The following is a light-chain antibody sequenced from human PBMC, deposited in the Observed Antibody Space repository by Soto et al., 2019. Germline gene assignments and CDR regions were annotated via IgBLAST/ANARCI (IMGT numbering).Light chain of an antibody. CDR3: QRYGSSPPYT. J-gene: IGKJ2*01. Sequence: EIVLTQSPGTLSLSPGERATLSCRASQSVGISYLAWYQQRPGQAPRLLIYGASSRATGIPDRFSGSGSGTDFILTISRLEPEDFAVYYCQRYGSSPPYTFGQGTKLEIK. CDR2: GAS. V-gene: IGKV3-20*01. CDR1: QSVGISY.